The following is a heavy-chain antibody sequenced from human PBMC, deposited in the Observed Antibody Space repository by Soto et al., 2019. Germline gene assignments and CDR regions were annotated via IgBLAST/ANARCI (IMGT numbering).Heavy chain of an antibody. D-gene: IGHD6-13*01. J-gene: IGHJ1*01. CDR3: ARATISCSWYGFQP. Sequence: EVQLVESGGGLVQPGGSLRLSCAASGVTVSSNYMNWVRKAPGKGLEWVSIIYSSGSTYYADSVKGRLTFSRDNSKNTLYLQMNSLIAEDTAVYYCARATISCSWYGFQPWGKCTLVTVSS. CDR2: IYSSGST. CDR1: GVTVSSNY. V-gene: IGHV3-66*01.